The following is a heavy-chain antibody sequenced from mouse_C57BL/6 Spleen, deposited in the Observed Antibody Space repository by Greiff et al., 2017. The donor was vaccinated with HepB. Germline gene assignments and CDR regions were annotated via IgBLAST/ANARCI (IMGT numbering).Heavy chain of an antibody. J-gene: IGHJ4*01. CDR2: INPNYGTT. Sequence: EVKLLESGPELVKPGASVKISCKASGYSFTDYNMNWVKQGNGKSLEWIGVINPNYGTTSYNQKFKGKATLSVDQSDSTAYMQLNSLTSEDSAVYYCARGGQATSDYYAMDYWGQGTSVTVSS. V-gene: IGHV1-39*01. CDR3: ARGGQATSDYYAMDY. D-gene: IGHD3-2*02. CDR1: GYSFTDYN.